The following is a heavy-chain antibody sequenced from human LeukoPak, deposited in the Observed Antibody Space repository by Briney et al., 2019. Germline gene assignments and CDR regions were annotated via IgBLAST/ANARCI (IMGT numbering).Heavy chain of an antibody. CDR2: ISYDGSNK. D-gene: IGHD3-10*01. Sequence: GGSLRLSCAASGFTFSSDAMHWVRQAPGKGLEWVAVISYDGSNKYYADSVKGRFTISRDNSKNTLYLQMNSLRAEDTAVYYCARNGPGTYFFDYWGQGTLVTVSP. J-gene: IGHJ4*02. CDR1: GFTFSSDA. V-gene: IGHV3-30-3*01. CDR3: ARNGPGTYFFDY.